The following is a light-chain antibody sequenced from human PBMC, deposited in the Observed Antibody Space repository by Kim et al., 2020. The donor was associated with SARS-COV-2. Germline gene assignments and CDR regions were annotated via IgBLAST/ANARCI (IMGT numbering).Light chain of an antibody. Sequence: QSALTQPRSVSGSPGQSVTISCTGTSSDVGAYNYVSWFQQHPGKAPKLMIYDVSKRPSGVPDRFSGSKSGNTASLTISGLQTGDEADYYCCSYAGTYTVVFGGGTQLTVL. V-gene: IGLV2-11*01. CDR1: SSDVGAYNY. CDR2: DVS. J-gene: IGLJ2*01. CDR3: CSYAGTYTVV.